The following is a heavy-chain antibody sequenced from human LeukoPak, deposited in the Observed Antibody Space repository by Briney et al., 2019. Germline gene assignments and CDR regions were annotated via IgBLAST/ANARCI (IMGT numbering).Heavy chain of an antibody. CDR2: SRNEGHSYST. D-gene: IGHD3-10*01. CDR3: VALLRGIGY. Sequence: PGGSLRLSCAVSGFTFSDHYMDWARQAPGKGLEWIGRSRNEGHSYSTDFAASVRGRASLSRDHSRNSLYLQINSLRTDDTAVYYCVALLRGIGYWGQGTLVTVSS. CDR1: GFTFSDHY. V-gene: IGHV3-72*01. J-gene: IGHJ4*02.